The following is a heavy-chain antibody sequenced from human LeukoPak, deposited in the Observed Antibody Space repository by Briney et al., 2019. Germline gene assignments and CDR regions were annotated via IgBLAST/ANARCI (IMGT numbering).Heavy chain of an antibody. V-gene: IGHV3-23*01. D-gene: IGHD3-3*01. CDR2: ISGSGGST. CDR1: GFTFSSYA. Sequence: GGSLRLSCAASGFTFSSYAMSWVRQAPGKGLEWVSAISGSGGSTYYADSVKGRFTISRDNSKSTLYLQMNSLRAEDTAVYYCAKAGNYDFWSGYWDYFDYWGQGTLVTVSS. CDR3: AKAGNYDFWSGYWDYFDY. J-gene: IGHJ4*02.